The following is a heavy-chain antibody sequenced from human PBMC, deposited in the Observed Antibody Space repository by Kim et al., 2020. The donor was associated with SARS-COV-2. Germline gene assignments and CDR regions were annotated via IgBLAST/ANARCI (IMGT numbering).Heavy chain of an antibody. J-gene: IGHJ5*02. V-gene: IGHV3-23*01. CDR3: AKAGPSTYTTISGYDT. D-gene: IGHD5-12*01. Sequence: SVKGRLTISRDNSKNTLYLQMNSLRAEDTALYYCAKAGPSTYTTISGYDTWGQGTLVTVSS.